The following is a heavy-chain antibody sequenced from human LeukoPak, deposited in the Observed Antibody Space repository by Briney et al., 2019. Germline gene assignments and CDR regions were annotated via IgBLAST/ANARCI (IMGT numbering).Heavy chain of an antibody. CDR2: IYSGGST. CDR1: GFTISNNY. CDR3: ARETRVTTAFDY. J-gene: IGHJ4*02. V-gene: IGHV3-53*01. Sequence: GGSLRLSGAASGFTISNNYMSWVRNAPGKGLEGVSIIYSGGSTYYADSVKGRFTISRHNSKNTLYLQMNSLRAEHTAVYHGARETRVTTAFDYWGEGTLVTVSS. D-gene: IGHD4-17*01.